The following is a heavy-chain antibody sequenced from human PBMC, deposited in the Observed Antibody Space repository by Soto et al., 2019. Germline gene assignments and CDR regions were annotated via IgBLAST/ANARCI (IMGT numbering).Heavy chain of an antibody. CDR2: IYYSGSI. V-gene: IGHV4-61*01. Sequence: SETLSLTCTISGGSVSSGSYYWSWIRQPPGKGLEWIGYIYYSGSIDYNPSLKSRVTISADTSKTQFSLMMSSVTAADTAVYYCARYSSSSVFDYWGQGILVTVSS. D-gene: IGHD6-6*01. J-gene: IGHJ4*02. CDR1: GGSVSSGSYY. CDR3: ARYSSSSVFDY.